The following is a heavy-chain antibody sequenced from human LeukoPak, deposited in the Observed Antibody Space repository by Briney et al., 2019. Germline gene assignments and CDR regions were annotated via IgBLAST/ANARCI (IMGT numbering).Heavy chain of an antibody. J-gene: IGHJ6*03. V-gene: IGHV3-43*01. CDR1: GFTFDDYT. CDR3: AKGESDYSNNYYYYYMDV. Sequence: GGSLRLSCAASGFTFDDYTMHWVRHAPGKGLEWVSLISWDGGSTYYADSVKGRFTISRDNSKNSLYLQMNSLRTEDTALYYCAKGESDYSNNYYYYYMDVWGKGTTVTVSS. CDR2: ISWDGGST. D-gene: IGHD4-11*01.